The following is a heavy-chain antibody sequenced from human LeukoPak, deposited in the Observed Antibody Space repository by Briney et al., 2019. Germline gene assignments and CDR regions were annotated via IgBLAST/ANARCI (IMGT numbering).Heavy chain of an antibody. Sequence: GGSLRLSCAASGFTFSIYSMNWDRQAPGKGLEWVSYISSSSSTIHYVDSVKGRFTISRDDAKNSLYLQMNNLRAEDTAVYYCAKDPRDYYYYYYMDVWGKGTTVTVSS. J-gene: IGHJ6*03. CDR2: ISSSSSTI. CDR3: AKDPRDYYYYYYMDV. V-gene: IGHV3-48*01. CDR1: GFTFSIYS.